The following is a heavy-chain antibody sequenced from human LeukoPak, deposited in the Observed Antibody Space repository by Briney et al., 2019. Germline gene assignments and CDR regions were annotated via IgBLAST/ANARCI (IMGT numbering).Heavy chain of an antibody. J-gene: IGHJ4*02. CDR2: INTNTGNP. Sequence: ASVKVSCKASGYTFTSFAMNWVRQAPGQGLEWIGWINTNTGNPTHAQGFTGRFVFSLDTSVSTAYLHISSLQAEDTAVYYCARAEVSCSRSTCFLHWGQGTLVTVSS. V-gene: IGHV7-4-1*02. CDR1: GYTFTSFA. D-gene: IGHD2-15*01. CDR3: ARAEVSCSRSTCFLH.